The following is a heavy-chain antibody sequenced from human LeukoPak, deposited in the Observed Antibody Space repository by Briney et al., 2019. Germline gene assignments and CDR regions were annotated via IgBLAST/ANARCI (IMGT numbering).Heavy chain of an antibody. CDR3: ARDFGSRRAFDI. Sequence: AGGSLRLSCAASGFTVSSNYMIWVRQAPGKGLEWVAVIWYDGSNAYYADSVKGQFTISRDNSKNTLFLQMNSLRAEDTALYYCARDFGSRRAFDIWGQGTMVTVSS. D-gene: IGHD3-16*01. CDR2: IWYDGSNA. V-gene: IGHV3-33*08. CDR1: GFTVSSNY. J-gene: IGHJ3*02.